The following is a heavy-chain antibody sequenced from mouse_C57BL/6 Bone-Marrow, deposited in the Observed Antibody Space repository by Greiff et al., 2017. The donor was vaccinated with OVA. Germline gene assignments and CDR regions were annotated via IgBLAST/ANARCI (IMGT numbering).Heavy chain of an antibody. V-gene: IGHV1-22*01. J-gene: IGHJ3*01. D-gene: IGHD1-1*01. Sequence: EVKLVESGPELVKPGASVKMSCKASGYTFTDYNMHWVKQSHGKSLEWIGYINPNNGGTSYNQKFKGKATLTVNKSSSTAYMELRSLTSEDSAVYYCAREPYYYGSSYRWFAYWGQGTLVTVSA. CDR3: AREPYYYGSSYRWFAY. CDR2: INPNNGGT. CDR1: GYTFTDYN.